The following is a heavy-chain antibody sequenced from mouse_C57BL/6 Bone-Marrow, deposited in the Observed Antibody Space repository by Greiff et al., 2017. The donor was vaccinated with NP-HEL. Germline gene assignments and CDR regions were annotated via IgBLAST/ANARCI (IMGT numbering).Heavy chain of an antibody. CDR3: ARNYYYGSSQYYFDY. CDR1: GFSLTSYA. J-gene: IGHJ2*01. V-gene: IGHV2-9-1*01. Sequence: VKLQESGPGLVAPSQSLSITCTVSGFSLTSYAISWVRQPPGKGLEWLGVIWTGGGTNYNSALKSRLSISKDNSKSQVFLKMNSLQTDDTARYYCARNYYYGSSQYYFDYWGQGTTLTVSS. CDR2: IWTGGGT. D-gene: IGHD1-1*01.